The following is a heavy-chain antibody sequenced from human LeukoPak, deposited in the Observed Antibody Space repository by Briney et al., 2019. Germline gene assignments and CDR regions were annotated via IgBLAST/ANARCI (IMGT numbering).Heavy chain of an antibody. J-gene: IGHJ4*02. V-gene: IGHV3-23*01. CDR2: FNGSGGRK. CDR3: AKDYYGSGSYDTFDY. CDR1: GFTFTSYA. Sequence: PGGSLRLSCAAPGFTFTSYAMSWVRQGPGEGLGWVSPFNGSGGRKYYADSVKGRFTISRDNSKNTLYLQMNSLRAEDTAVYYCAKDYYGSGSYDTFDYWGQGTLVTVSS. D-gene: IGHD3-10*01.